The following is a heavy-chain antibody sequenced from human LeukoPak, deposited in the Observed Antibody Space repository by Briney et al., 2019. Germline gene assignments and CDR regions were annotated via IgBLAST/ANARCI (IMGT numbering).Heavy chain of an antibody. J-gene: IGHJ6*03. Sequence: GASVKVSCKASGYTFTGYYMHWVRQAPGQGLEWMGWINPNSGGTNYAQKFQGRVTMTRDTSISTAYMELSRLRSDDTAVYYCARVPTPSYYYYMDVWGKGTTVTVSS. CDR3: ARVPTPSYYYYMDV. CDR1: GYTFTGYY. V-gene: IGHV1-2*02. CDR2: INPNSGGT.